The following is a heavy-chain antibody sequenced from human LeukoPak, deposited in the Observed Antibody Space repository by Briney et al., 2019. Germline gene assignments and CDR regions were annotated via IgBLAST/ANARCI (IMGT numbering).Heavy chain of an antibody. CDR3: ARGSTYYDSSGQVPFDY. J-gene: IGHJ4*02. D-gene: IGHD3-22*01. CDR2: ISSSSSTL. CDR1: GFTFSTYS. Sequence: GGSLRLSCAASGFTFSTYSMKWVRQAPGKGLEGGSYISSSSSTLYYADAVKGRFTISRDNAKNSLYLQLNSLRAEDTAVYYCARGSTYYDSSGQVPFDYWRQGTLVTVSS. V-gene: IGHV3-48*01.